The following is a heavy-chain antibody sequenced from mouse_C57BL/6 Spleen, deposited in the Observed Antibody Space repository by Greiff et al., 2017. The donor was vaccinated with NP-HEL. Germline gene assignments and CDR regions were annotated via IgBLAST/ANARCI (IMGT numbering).Heavy chain of an antibody. D-gene: IGHD1-1*01. Sequence: VQLQQPGAELVMPGASVKLSCKASGYTFTSYWMHWVKQRPGQGLEWIGEIDPSDSYTNYNQKFKGKSTLTVDKSSSTAYMQLSSLTSEDSAVYYGARAGSSYGWFAYWGQGTLVTVSA. CDR2: IDPSDSYT. J-gene: IGHJ3*01. CDR3: ARAGSSYGWFAY. CDR1: GYTFTSYW. V-gene: IGHV1-69*01.